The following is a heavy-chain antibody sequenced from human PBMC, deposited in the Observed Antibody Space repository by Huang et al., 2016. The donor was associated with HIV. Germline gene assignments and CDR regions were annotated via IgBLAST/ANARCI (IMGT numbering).Heavy chain of an antibody. CDR2: IYHNGRS. Sequence: QLRLQESDSGLVKPSETLSLTCAVSGGPSSTGGHSGSWTRQPPGKGLEWIGHIYHNGRSYYNPSLESRVSISLDKTKTQLSLKLISVTAADTAVYFCAGDSYFSDSIGLDVWGKGTTVTVSS. J-gene: IGHJ6*03. CDR3: AGDSYFSDSIGLDV. V-gene: IGHV4-30-2*01. D-gene: IGHD3-22*01. CDR1: GGPSSTGGHS.